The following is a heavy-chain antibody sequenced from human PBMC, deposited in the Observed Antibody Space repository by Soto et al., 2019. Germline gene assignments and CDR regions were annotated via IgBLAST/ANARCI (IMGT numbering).Heavy chain of an antibody. D-gene: IGHD2-21*01. CDR3: ARLGAYYQSLDP. CDR1: GYTFTSYY. Sequence: ASVKVSCKASGYTFTSYYIHWVRQAPGQGLEWMGMINPSGASTSYAQKFQGRVTMTRDTSTSTVYMELSSLRSEDTAVYYCARLGAYYQSLDPWGQGTVVTVSS. V-gene: IGHV1-46*01. CDR2: INPSGAST. J-gene: IGHJ5*02.